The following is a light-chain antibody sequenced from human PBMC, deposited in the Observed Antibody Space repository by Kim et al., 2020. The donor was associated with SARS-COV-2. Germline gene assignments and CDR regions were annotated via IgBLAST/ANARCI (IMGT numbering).Light chain of an antibody. J-gene: IGKJ2*01. CDR1: QISSY. CDR3: QEYGTSPYT. V-gene: IGKV3-20*01. CDR2: GAY. Sequence: PGERATLSCRASQISSYLAWYQQKPGQAPRLLIYGAYSRATGIPDRFSGSVSGTDFTLTISRLEPVDFAVYYCQEYGTSPYTFGQGTKLEIK.